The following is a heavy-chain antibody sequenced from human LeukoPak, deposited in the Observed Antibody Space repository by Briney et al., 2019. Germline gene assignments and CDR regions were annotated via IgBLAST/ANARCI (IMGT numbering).Heavy chain of an antibody. CDR1: GGSLSSGGYY. D-gene: IGHD4-17*01. Sequence: PSETLSLTCTVSGGSLSSGGYYWSWIRQHPGKGLEWIGYIYYSGSTYYNPSLKSRVTISVDTSKNQFSLKLSSVTAADTAVYYCARDMGYGDYVHGHNWFDPWGQGTLVTVSS. V-gene: IGHV4-31*03. CDR2: IYYSGST. CDR3: ARDMGYGDYVHGHNWFDP. J-gene: IGHJ5*02.